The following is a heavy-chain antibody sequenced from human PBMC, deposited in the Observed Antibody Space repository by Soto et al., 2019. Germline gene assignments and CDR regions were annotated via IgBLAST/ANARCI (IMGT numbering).Heavy chain of an antibody. D-gene: IGHD4-4*01. CDR2: ISSSSTI. V-gene: IGHV3-48*01. J-gene: IGHJ6*04. CDR1: GFTFSSYS. CDR3: ARVAVTEEQXV. Sequence: HPGGSLRLSCAASGFTFSSYSMNWVRQAPGKGLEWVSYISSSSTIYYADSVKGRFTISRDNAKNSLYLQMNSLRAEDTAVYYCARVAVTEEQXVWGKGTTVXVSS.